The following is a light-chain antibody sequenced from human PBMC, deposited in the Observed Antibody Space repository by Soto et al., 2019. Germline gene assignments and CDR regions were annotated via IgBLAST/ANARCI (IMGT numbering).Light chain of an antibody. CDR2: DAS. J-gene: IGKJ1*01. CDR3: QQYGSSGT. V-gene: IGKV3-11*01. CDR1: QSVRSY. Sequence: EIVLTHSPATLSLSPGERATLSFRASQSVRSYLAWYQQKPGQAPRLLIYDASNRATGIPARLSGSGSGTDFTLTISRLEPEDFPVYYCQQYGSSGTFGQGTKVDIK.